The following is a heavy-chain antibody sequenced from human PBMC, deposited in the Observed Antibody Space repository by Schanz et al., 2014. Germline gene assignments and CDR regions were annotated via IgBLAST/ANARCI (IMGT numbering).Heavy chain of an antibody. Sequence: QVQLVQSGAEVKKPGASVKVSCKASGYTFTSHGISWVRQAPGQGLEWMGWISPYNGNTNYAQKFQGRVTFTADKSTGTAYMELSSLKSEDTAVYYCARGPLGTSPWGQGTLVTVSS. D-gene: IGHD5-12*01. J-gene: IGHJ5*02. V-gene: IGHV1-18*01. CDR1: GYTFTSHG. CDR3: ARGPLGTSP. CDR2: ISPYNGNT.